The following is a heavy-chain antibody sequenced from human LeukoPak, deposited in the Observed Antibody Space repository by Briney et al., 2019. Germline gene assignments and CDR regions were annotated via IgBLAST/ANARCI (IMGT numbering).Heavy chain of an antibody. V-gene: IGHV3-9*01. CDR1: GFTFDDYA. J-gene: IGHJ4*02. Sequence: GGSLRLSCAASGFTFDDYAMHWVREAPGKGLEWVSGISWNSGSIGYADSVKGRFTISRDNAKNSLYLQMNSLRAEDTALYYCAKQTYYYGSGSYGCFDYWGQGTLVTVSS. CDR2: ISWNSGSI. D-gene: IGHD3-10*01. CDR3: AKQTYYYGSGSYGCFDY.